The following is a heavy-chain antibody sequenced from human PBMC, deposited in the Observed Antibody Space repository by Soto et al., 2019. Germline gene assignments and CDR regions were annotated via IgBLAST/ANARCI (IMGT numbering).Heavy chain of an antibody. V-gene: IGHV1-2*04. J-gene: IGHJ4*02. CDR2: INPNSGGT. D-gene: IGHD6-6*01. CDR1: GYTFTGYY. Sequence: ASVKVSCKASGYTFTGYYMHWVRQAPGQGLEWMGWINPNSGGTNYAQKFQGWVTMTRETSISTAYMELSRLRSDDTAVYYCARGIISSSSNSPLDYWGQGTLVTVSS. CDR3: ARGIISSSSNSPLDY.